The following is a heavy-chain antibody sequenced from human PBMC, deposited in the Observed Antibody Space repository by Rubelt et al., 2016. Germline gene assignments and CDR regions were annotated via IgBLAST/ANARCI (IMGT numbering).Heavy chain of an antibody. CDR2: INHSGST. D-gene: IGHD2-2*01. J-gene: IGHJ6*02. Sequence: IRQPPGKGLEWIGEINHSGSTYYNPSLKSRVTISVDTSKNQFSLKLSSVTAADTAVYYCARGFGLGVPAAEHRNRAGLYYYYGMDVWGQGTTVTVSS. V-gene: IGHV4-34*01. CDR3: ARGFGLGVPAAEHRNRAGLYYYYGMDV.